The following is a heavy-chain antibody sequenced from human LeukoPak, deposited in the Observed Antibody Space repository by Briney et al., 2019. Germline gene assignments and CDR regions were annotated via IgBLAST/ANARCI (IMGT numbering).Heavy chain of an antibody. CDR2: IIPIFGTA. J-gene: IGHJ4*02. D-gene: IGHD6-13*01. V-gene: IGHV1-69*05. CDR3: ARGHTEYSSSWYYDY. Sequence: SVKVSCKASGGTFSSYAISWVRQAPGQGLGWMGGIIPIFGTANYAQKFQGRVTITTDESTSTAYMELSSLRSEDTAVYYCARGHTEYSSSWYYDYWGQGTLVTVSS. CDR1: GGTFSSYA.